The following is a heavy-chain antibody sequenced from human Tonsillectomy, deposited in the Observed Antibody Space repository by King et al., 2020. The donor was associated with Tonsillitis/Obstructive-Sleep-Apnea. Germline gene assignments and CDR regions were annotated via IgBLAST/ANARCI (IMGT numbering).Heavy chain of an antibody. CDR1: GGSISSGGYY. J-gene: IGHJ6*02. Sequence: VQLQESGPGLVKPSQTLSLTCTVSGGSISSGGYYWRWIRQHPGKGLEWIGYIYYSGSTYYNPSLKSRVTISVDTSKNQFSLKLSSVTAADMAVYYCAREGDTGYGMDVWGQGTTVTVSS. V-gene: IGHV4-31*03. CDR3: AREGDTGYGMDV. D-gene: IGHD5-18*01. CDR2: IYYSGST.